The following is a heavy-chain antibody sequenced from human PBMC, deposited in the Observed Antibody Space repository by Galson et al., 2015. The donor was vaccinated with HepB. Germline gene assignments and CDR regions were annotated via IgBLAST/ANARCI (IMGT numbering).Heavy chain of an antibody. CDR2: IYPGDSDT. V-gene: IGHV5-51*01. Sequence: QSGAEVKKPGESLKISCKGSGYSFTSYWIGWVRQMPGKGLEWMGIIYPGDSDTRYSPSFQGQVTISADKSISTAYLQWSSLKASDTAMYYCARLLGNSGYYYYYYMDVWGKGTTVTVSS. CDR1: GYSFTSYW. CDR3: ARLLGNSGYYYYYYMDV. J-gene: IGHJ6*03. D-gene: IGHD3-10*01.